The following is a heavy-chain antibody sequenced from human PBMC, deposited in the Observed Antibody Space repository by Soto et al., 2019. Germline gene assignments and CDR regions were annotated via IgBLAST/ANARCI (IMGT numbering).Heavy chain of an antibody. J-gene: IGHJ4*02. CDR1: GYTLTELS. CDR2: FDPEDGET. D-gene: IGHD3-16*02. V-gene: IGHV1-24*01. Sequence: ASVKVSCKVSGYTLTELSMHWVRQAPGKGLEWMGGFDPEDGETIYAQKFQGRVTMTEDTSTDTAYMELSSLRSEDTAVYYCATDLDYGWGSYRPDFDYWGQGTLVTVSS. CDR3: ATDLDYGWGSYRPDFDY.